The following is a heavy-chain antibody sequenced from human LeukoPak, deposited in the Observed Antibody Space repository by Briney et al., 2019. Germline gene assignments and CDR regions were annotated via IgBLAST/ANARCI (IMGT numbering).Heavy chain of an antibody. Sequence: ASLKTPCRGSGKRFISYWYGWGRQQPGKGLEGMGIFFPGDSDTRYSPSFKGQVTISADKSISHASLKWSSLKASDTAMCYCARRSSGSGYLGTFVYCGEGTLLTVSS. J-gene: IGHJ4*02. CDR1: GKRFISYW. D-gene: IGHD5-12*01. CDR2: FFPGDSDT. CDR3: ARRSSGSGYLGTFVY. V-gene: IGHV5-51*01.